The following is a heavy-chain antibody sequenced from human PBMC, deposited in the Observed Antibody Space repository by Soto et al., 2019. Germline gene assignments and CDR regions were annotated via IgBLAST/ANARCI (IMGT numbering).Heavy chain of an antibody. D-gene: IGHD2-15*01. V-gene: IGHV4-4*07. CDR3: ARANVGPPGGGSWTMPFDV. J-gene: IGHJ4*02. CDR2: IYTGGST. Sequence: SETLSLTCSVSGDSVSNYYWSWFRQPAGKGLEWIGRIYTGGSTNYNPSLKSRVTLSVDTSKNQFSLRLTSVTATDTAVYYCARANVGPPGGGSWTMPFDVWGQGTLGTVSS. CDR1: GDSVSNYY.